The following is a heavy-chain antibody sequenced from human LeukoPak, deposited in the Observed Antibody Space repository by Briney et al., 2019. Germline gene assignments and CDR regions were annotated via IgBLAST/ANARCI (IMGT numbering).Heavy chain of an antibody. D-gene: IGHD3-16*01. J-gene: IGHJ4*02. CDR1: GFTFSGHW. CDR2: IKQDGSEK. Sequence: GGSLRLSCATSGFTFSGHWMSWVRQAPGKGLEWVANIKQDGSEKYYVDSVKGRLTISRDNAKNSLYLQMNSLRAEDTAVYYCARGGGWLDYWGQRTLVTVSS. V-gene: IGHV3-7*01. CDR3: ARGGGWLDY.